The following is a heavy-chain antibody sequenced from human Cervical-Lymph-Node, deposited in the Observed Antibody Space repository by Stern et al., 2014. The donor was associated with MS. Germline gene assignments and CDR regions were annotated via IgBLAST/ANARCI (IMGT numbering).Heavy chain of an antibody. J-gene: IGHJ3*02. CDR1: GFTFDDYA. Sequence: EVQLVQSGGGLVQPGWSLRLSCAASGFTFDDYAMHWVRQVPGKGLDWVSGISWNSGSLDYADSVRGRFTISRDNAKTSLYLHMSSLRAEDTALYYCVKTLGGGDLLTHAFDIWGQGTMVTVSS. CDR2: ISWNSGSL. V-gene: IGHV3-9*01. CDR3: VKTLGGGDLLTHAFDI. D-gene: IGHD2-21*02.